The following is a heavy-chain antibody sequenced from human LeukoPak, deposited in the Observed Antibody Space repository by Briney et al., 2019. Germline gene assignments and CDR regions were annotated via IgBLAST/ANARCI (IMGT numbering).Heavy chain of an antibody. CDR2: MNPNSGNT. D-gene: IGHD6-19*01. CDR3: AIDPTHSSGWSDDY. J-gene: IGHJ4*02. CDR1: GYTFTSYD. V-gene: IGHV1-8*01. Sequence: ASVKVSCKASGYTFTSYDINWVRQATGQGLEWMGWMNPNSGNTGYAQKFQGRVTMTRSTSISTAYMELSSLRSEDTAVYYCAIDPTHSSGWSDDYWGQGTLVTVSS.